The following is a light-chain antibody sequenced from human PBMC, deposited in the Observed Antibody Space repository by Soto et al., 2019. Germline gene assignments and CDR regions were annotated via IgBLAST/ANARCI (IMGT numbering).Light chain of an antibody. CDR2: DAS. J-gene: IGKJ5*01. CDR1: QSVSSY. V-gene: IGKV3-15*01. Sequence: EFVLTQSPSTLSLSPVERAPLSCMASQSVSSYLAWYQQKRGQAPRLLIYDASTRATGIPARFSGSGSGTEFTLTISSLQSEDFAVYYCQQYNNWPITFGQGTRLEIK. CDR3: QQYNNWPIT.